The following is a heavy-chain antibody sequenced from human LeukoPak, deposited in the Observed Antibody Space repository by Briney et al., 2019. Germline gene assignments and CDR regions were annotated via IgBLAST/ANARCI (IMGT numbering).Heavy chain of an antibody. CDR3: ATGVAGATSFDY. J-gene: IGHJ4*02. CDR1: GYSLTTYW. V-gene: IGHV5-51*01. Sequence: GESLKISCKGSGYSLTTYWIVWVRQLSGKGLEWMGFIYPGDSDTRYSPSFQGQVTISADKSINTAYLQWSSLKASDSAMYFCATGVAGATSFDYWGQGTLVTVSS. D-gene: IGHD1-26*01. CDR2: IYPGDSDT.